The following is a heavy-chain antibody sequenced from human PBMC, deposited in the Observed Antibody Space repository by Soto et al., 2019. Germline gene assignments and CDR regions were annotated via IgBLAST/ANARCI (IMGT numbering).Heavy chain of an antibody. D-gene: IGHD6-13*01. J-gene: IGHJ6*02. V-gene: IGHV3-33*06. CDR1: GLTLSSYG. CDR3: AKDFRGAAYYYYYGMDG. Sequence: GGSLKLSCAASGLTLSSYGMHLVRQAPGKGLEWVAVIWYDGSNKYYADSVKGRFTISRDNSKNTLYLQMNSLRAEDTAVYYWAKDFRGAAYYYYYGMDGWGQGTTVTFSS. CDR2: IWYDGSNK.